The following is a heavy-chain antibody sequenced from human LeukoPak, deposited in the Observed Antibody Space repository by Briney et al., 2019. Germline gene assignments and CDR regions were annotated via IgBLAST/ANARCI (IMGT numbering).Heavy chain of an antibody. CDR1: GSTFTSSA. CDR3: AAAGLGASPFDY. D-gene: IGHD1-26*01. CDR2: IVVGSGNT. J-gene: IGHJ4*02. V-gene: IGHV1-58*02. Sequence: SVKVSCKASGSTFTSSAMQWVRQARGQRLEWIGWIVVGSGNTNYAQKFQERVTITRDMSTSTAYMELSSLRSEDTAVYYCAAAGLGASPFDYWGQGTLVTVSS.